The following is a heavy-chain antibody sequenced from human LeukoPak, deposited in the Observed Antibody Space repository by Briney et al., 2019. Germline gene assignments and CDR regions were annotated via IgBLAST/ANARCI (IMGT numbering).Heavy chain of an antibody. J-gene: IGHJ4*02. CDR2: IYTSGTT. CDR3: ARENGSGSRGLDF. CDR1: XXXXXXYX. Sequence: SETLSLTXTXXXXXXXXYXXSWIRQPAGKGLEWIGRIYTSGTTNYSPSLKSRVTMSVDTSTNQFSLKLTSVTAADTAVYYCARENGSGSRGLDFWGQGTLVTVSS. D-gene: IGHD3-10*01. V-gene: IGHV4-4*07.